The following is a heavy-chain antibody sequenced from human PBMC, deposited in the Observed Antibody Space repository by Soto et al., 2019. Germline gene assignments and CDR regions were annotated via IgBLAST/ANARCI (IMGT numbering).Heavy chain of an antibody. V-gene: IGHV4-4*02. D-gene: IGHD6-13*01. CDR1: GASISTNNC. CDR2: VYHSGST. Sequence: SETLSLTCAVSGASISTNNCWSWVRQPPGKGLEWIGEVYHSGSTNCNPSLKSRVTISIDKSKNQFSLRLTSMTAAATAVYYCAVPGAGDFDYWSQGTLVTVSS. CDR3: AVPGAGDFDY. J-gene: IGHJ4*02.